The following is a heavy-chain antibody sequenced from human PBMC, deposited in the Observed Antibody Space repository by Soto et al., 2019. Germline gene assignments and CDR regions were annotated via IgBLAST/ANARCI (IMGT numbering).Heavy chain of an antibody. J-gene: IGHJ4*02. CDR1: GFTFSNVW. V-gene: IGHV3-15*01. Sequence: EVQLVESGGGLVKPGGSLRLSCAASGFTFSNVWMIWVRQAPGKGLEWVGRIKSKKDGETIDYAAPVKGSFTISRDDSKNTLYLQMNSLKTEDTAVYFCTTGAWMSGGVFDSWGQGTLVTVSS. D-gene: IGHD2-15*01. CDR2: IKSKKDGETI. CDR3: TTGAWMSGGVFDS.